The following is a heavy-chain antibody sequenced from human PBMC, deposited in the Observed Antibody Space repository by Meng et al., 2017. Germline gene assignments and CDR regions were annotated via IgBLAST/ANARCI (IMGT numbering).Heavy chain of an antibody. Sequence: GESLKISCAASGFTFSSYGMHWVRQAPGKGLEWVAVIWYDGSNKYYADSVKGRFTISRDNAKNSLYLQMNSLRAEDTAVYYCARDRGKGYSYGYSFYYYYGMDVWGQGTTVTVSS. J-gene: IGHJ6*02. CDR3: ARDRGKGYSYGYSFYYYYGMDV. CDR1: GFTFSSYG. D-gene: IGHD5-18*01. V-gene: IGHV3-33*01. CDR2: IWYDGSNK.